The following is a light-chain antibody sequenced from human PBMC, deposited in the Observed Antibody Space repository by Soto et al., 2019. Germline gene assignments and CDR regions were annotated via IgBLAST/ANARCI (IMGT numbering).Light chain of an antibody. CDR1: QGVSSA. CDR2: DAS. Sequence: AIPLTQSPSSLSASVGDRVTITCRASQGVSSALAWYQQKPGKAPKLLIYDASSLESGVPSRFSGSGSGTDFTLTISSLQPEDFATYYCHQFNSYHVTFGQGTRLEIK. J-gene: IGKJ5*01. V-gene: IGKV1-13*02. CDR3: HQFNSYHVT.